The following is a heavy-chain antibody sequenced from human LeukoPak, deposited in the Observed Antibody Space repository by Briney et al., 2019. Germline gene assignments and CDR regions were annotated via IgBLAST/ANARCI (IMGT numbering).Heavy chain of an antibody. CDR3: ARGSDQRGYSGEIDY. V-gene: IGHV3-30*04. D-gene: IGHD5-12*01. CDR2: ISYDGSNK. Sequence: GGSLRLSCAASGFTLSSYAMHWVRQAPGKGLEWVAVISYDGSNKYYADSVKGRFTISRDNSKNTLYLQMNSLRAEDTAVYYCARGSDQRGYSGEIDYWGQGTLVTVSS. J-gene: IGHJ4*02. CDR1: GFTLSSYA.